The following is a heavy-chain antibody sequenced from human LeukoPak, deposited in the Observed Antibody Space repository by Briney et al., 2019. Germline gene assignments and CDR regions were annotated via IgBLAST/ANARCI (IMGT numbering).Heavy chain of an antibody. CDR3: AKDGAKDDRTGSLGHYFDY. CDR1: GFTFSSYA. Sequence: GGSLRLSCAASGFTFSSYAMNLVRQVPEKGLEWVSAISGSSGNANYADSVKGRFTVSRDNSKNTLYLQMISLRAEDTALYYCAKDGAKDDRTGSLGHYFDYWGQGILVIVSS. D-gene: IGHD3-22*01. J-gene: IGHJ4*02. V-gene: IGHV3-23*01. CDR2: ISGSSGNA.